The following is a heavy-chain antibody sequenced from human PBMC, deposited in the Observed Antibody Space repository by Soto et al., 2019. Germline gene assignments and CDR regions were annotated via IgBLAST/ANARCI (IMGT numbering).Heavy chain of an antibody. D-gene: IGHD2-15*01. CDR1: GDTVSSNSVA. V-gene: IGHV6-1*01. J-gene: IGHJ6*02. CDR3: ARSEEDSDYYYYGMDV. CDR2: TYYRSRWYS. Sequence: PPQTLSLTCAGSGDTVSSNSVAWNWVRQSPSRGLEWLGRTYYRSRWYSDYAVSVRSRIDINADTSKNQVSLQLNSVTPEDTAVYYCARSEEDSDYYYYGMDVWGQETTFTVSS.